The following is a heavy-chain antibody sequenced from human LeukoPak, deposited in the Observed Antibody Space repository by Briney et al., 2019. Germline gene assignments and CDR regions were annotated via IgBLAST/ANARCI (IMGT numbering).Heavy chain of an antibody. J-gene: IGHJ6*03. V-gene: IGHV3-23*01. CDR2: ISGSGGST. Sequence: GGTLRLSCTASGFTFSSYGMSWVRQAPGKGLDWVSAISGSGGSTYYADSVKGGFTISRDNSKNTLYLQMNSLRAEDTAVYYCAKSSTFYYYYSMDVWGKGTTVTVSS. CDR1: GFTFSSYG. CDR3: AKSSTFYYYYSMDV.